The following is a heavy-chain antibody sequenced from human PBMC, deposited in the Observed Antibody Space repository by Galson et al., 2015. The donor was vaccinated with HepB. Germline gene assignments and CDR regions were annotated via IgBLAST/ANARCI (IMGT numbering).Heavy chain of an antibody. CDR1: GDSVSTNSHY. CDR3: ARHGGGGFCSGDSCYLQPFDK. J-gene: IGHJ4*02. D-gene: IGHD2-15*01. CDR2: LCYSGKT. Sequence: ETLSLTCNVSGDSVSTNSHYWGWIRQPPGRGLEWIGSLCYSGKTYHNPSLESRVTISADTSRNQFSLKLTSVTAADTAVYYCARHGGGGFCSGDSCYLQPFDKWGQGILVPVSS. V-gene: IGHV4-39*01.